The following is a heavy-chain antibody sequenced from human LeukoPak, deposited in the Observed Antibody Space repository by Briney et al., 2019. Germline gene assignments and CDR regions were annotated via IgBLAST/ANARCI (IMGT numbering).Heavy chain of an antibody. V-gene: IGHV5-51*01. CDR2: ILPDDSDT. CDR1: GYSFTNYW. CDR3: VRRSGWGSLEY. Sequence: GESLKISCKGSGYSFTNYWIVWVRQMPGKGLEWMGIILPDDSDTRYSPSFQGQVTISADKSIGTAYLQWSSLKASDTATYYCVRRSGWGSLEYWGQGALVTVSS. D-gene: IGHD6-19*01. J-gene: IGHJ4*02.